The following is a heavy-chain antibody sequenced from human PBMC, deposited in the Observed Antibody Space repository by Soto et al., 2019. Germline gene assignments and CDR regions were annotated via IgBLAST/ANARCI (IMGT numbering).Heavy chain of an antibody. D-gene: IGHD2-2*01. CDR1: GYTFTSYD. CDR3: ARRRSSTSCWTP. V-gene: IGHV1-8*01. J-gene: IGHJ5*02. CDR2: MNPNSGNT. Sequence: ASVKVSCKASGYTFTSYDINWVRQATGQGLEWMGWMNPNSGNTGYAQKFQGRVTMTRNTSISTAYMELSSLRSEDTAVYYCARRRSSTSCWTPWGQGTLVTVSS.